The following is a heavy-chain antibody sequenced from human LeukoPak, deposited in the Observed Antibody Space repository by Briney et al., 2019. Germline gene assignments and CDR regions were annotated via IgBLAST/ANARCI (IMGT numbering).Heavy chain of an antibody. CDR3: ARVKDYYGSGSYSDY. CDR1: GYTFTSYG. J-gene: IGHJ4*02. CDR2: ISAYNGNT. Sequence: GASVKVSCKASGYTFTSYGISWVRQAPGQGLEWMGWISAYNGNTNYAQKLQGRVTMTTDTSTSTAYMELRSLRSDDTAVYYCARVKDYYGSGSYSDYWGQGTLVTVSS. V-gene: IGHV1-18*01. D-gene: IGHD3-10*01.